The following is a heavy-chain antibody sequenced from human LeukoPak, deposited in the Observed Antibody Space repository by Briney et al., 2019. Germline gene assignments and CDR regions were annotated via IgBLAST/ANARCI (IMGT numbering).Heavy chain of an antibody. CDR1: GFTFSSYA. D-gene: IGHD4-17*01. V-gene: IGHV3-23*01. Sequence: GGSLRLSCAASGFTFSSYAMSWVRQAPGKGLEWVSAISGSGGSTYYADSVKGRFTISRDNSKNTLYLQMNSLRAEDTAVYYCAKFQDYGDSEMPLGYWGQGTLVTVSS. CDR3: AKFQDYGDSEMPLGY. CDR2: ISGSGGST. J-gene: IGHJ4*02.